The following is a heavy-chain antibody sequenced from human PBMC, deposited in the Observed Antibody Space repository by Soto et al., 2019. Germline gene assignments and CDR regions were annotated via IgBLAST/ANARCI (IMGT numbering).Heavy chain of an antibody. V-gene: IGHV4-39*07. J-gene: IGHJ4*02. CDR2: IYYLWNT. CDR1: GDSMTNNNFY. D-gene: IGHD3-10*01. CDR3: ARALRGDY. Sequence: PSGTLSLTCTLSGDSMTNNNFYWVLVLQPPVNGLDWIGNIYYLWNTFYNPSLKSRVTISADTSKNQFSLNLTSVTAADTAVYYCARALRGDYWGQGPLVTVPS.